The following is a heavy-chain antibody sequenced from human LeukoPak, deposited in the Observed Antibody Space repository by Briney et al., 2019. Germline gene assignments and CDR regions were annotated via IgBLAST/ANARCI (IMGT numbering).Heavy chain of an antibody. Sequence: GGSLRLSCAASGFTFSSYWMHWVRQAPGKGLVWVSRINSDGSSTYYADSVKGRFTISRDNSKNTLYLQMNSLRAEDTAVYYCAKMAQRGYSSSWFFDYWGQGTLVTVSS. CDR3: AKMAQRGYSSSWFFDY. CDR1: GFTFSSYW. V-gene: IGHV3-74*01. CDR2: INSDGSST. J-gene: IGHJ4*02. D-gene: IGHD6-13*01.